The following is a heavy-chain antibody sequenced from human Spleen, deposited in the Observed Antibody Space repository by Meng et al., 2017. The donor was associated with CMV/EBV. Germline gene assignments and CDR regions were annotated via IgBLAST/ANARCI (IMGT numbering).Heavy chain of an antibody. CDR3: ARDLGANPYYYYYGMDV. Sequence: GGSLRLSCAASGFTVSSNYMSWVRQAPGKGLEWVSVIYSGGSTYYADSVKGRFTISRDNSKNTLYLQMNSLRAEDTAVYYCARDLGANPYYYYYGMDVWGQGTTVTVSS. CDR2: IYSGGST. V-gene: IGHV3-53*01. D-gene: IGHD3-16*01. J-gene: IGHJ6*02. CDR1: GFTVSSNY.